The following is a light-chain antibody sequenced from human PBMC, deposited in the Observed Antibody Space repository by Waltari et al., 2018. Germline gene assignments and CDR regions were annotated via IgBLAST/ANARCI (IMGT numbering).Light chain of an antibody. J-gene: IGKJ1*01. CDR2: GAS. Sequence: EIVMTQSPATLSVSPGVRATLSCRTSQSVSSNLAWYQQKPGQAPRILIDGASTRAAGSPARFSGSWSGTEFTLTISSLQSEDFAVYYCQQYNNWPPGTFGQGTKVEIK. CDR1: QSVSSN. CDR3: QQYNNWPPGT. V-gene: IGKV3-15*01.